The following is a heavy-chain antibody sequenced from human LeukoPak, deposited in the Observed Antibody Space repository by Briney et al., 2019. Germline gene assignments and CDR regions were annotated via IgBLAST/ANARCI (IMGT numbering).Heavy chain of an antibody. J-gene: IGHJ4*02. CDR1: GYTFTSYY. Sequence: ASVKVSCKASGYTFTSYYMHWVRQAPGQGLEWMGIINPSGGSTSYAQKFQGRVTMTRDTSTSTVYMELSGLRSEDTAVYYCAREGAGWYLFDYWGQGTLVTVSS. V-gene: IGHV1-46*01. CDR3: AREGAGWYLFDY. CDR2: INPSGGST. D-gene: IGHD6-19*01.